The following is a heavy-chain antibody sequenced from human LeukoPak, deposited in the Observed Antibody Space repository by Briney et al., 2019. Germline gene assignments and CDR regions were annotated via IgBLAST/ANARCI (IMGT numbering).Heavy chain of an antibody. CDR3: AGNSEQWLVPARGFDY. J-gene: IGHJ4*02. D-gene: IGHD6-19*01. CDR1: GGTFSSYA. Sequence: SVKVSCQASGGTFSSYAISWVRQAPGQGLEWMGGIIPIFGTANYAQKFQGRVTITADESTSTAYMELSSLRSEDTAVYYCAGNSEQWLVPARGFDYWGQGTLVTVSS. V-gene: IGHV1-69*01. CDR2: IIPIFGTA.